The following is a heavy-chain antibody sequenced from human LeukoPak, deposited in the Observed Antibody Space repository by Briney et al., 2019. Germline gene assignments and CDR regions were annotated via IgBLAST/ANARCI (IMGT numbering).Heavy chain of an antibody. D-gene: IGHD6-13*01. CDR1: GGSFSGYY. J-gene: IGHJ5*02. CDR3: LAAAGIRWFDP. Sequence: SETLSLTCAVYGGSFSGYYWSWIRQPPGKGLEWIGEINHSGSTNYNPSLKSRVTISVDTSKNQFSLKLSSVTAADTAVYYCLAAAGIRWFDPWGQGTLVTVSS. V-gene: IGHV4-34*03. CDR2: INHSGST.